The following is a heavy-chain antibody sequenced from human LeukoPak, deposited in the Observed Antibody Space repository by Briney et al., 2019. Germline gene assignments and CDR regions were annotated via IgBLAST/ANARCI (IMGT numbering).Heavy chain of an antibody. CDR2: ISSSSSYI. V-gene: IGHV3-21*01. Sequence: GGSLRLSCAASGFTFSTYAMSWVRQAPGKGLEWVSSISSSSSYIYYADSVKGRFTISRDNAKNSLYLQMNSLRAEDTAVYYCARDRIIGGYIPQAVVYWGQGTLVTVSS. D-gene: IGHD5-12*01. CDR1: GFTFSTYA. J-gene: IGHJ4*02. CDR3: ARDRIIGGYIPQAVVY.